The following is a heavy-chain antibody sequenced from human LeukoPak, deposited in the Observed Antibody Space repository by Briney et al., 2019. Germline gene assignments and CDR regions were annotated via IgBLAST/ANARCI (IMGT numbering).Heavy chain of an antibody. CDR1: GFTFNNAR. V-gene: IGHV3-23*01. D-gene: IGHD3-9*01. CDR3: AKWGDYDVLTGYYVPDY. Sequence: GGSLRLSCAASGFTFNNARVGWVRQAPGKGLEWVSAILGSGGSTYYADSVKGRFTVSRDSSKSTLYLQMNSLRAEDTALYYCAKWGDYDVLTGYYVPDYWGQGTLVTVSS. CDR2: ILGSGGST. J-gene: IGHJ4*02.